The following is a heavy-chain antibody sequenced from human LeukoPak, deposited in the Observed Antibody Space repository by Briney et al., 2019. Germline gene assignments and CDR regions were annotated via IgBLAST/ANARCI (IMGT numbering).Heavy chain of an antibody. CDR1: GGTFSSYA. V-gene: IGHV1-69*05. CDR3: ARADVAGPYQFWDYFDY. CDR2: IIPIFGTA. J-gene: IGHJ4*02. Sequence: GASVKVSCKASGGTFSSYAISWVRQAPGQGLEWIGGIIPIFGTANYAQKFQGRVTMTRDTSTSTVYMELSSLRSEDTAVYYCARADVAGPYQFWDYFDYWGQGTLVTVSS. D-gene: IGHD2-2*01.